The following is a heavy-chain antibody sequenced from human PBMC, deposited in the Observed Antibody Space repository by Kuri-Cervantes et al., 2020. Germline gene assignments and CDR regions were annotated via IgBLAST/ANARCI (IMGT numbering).Heavy chain of an antibody. CDR1: GFTFSSYG. V-gene: IGHV3-30*03. CDR3: ARALVIEYSSSSEAFDY. D-gene: IGHD6-6*01. J-gene: IGHJ4*02. CDR2: ISYDGSNK. Sequence: GGSLRLSCAASGFTFSSYGMHWVRQAPGKGLEWVAVISYDGSNKYYADSVKGRFTISRDNSKNTLYLQMNSLRAEDTAVYYCARALVIEYSSSSEAFDYWGQGTLVTVSS.